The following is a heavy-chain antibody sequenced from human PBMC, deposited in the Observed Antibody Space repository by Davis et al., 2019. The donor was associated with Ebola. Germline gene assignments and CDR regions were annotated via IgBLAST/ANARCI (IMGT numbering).Heavy chain of an antibody. CDR2: ISYDGSNK. CDR3: AKKDYAISFDY. V-gene: IGHV3-30*18. D-gene: IGHD4-17*01. J-gene: IGHJ4*02. CDR1: GFTFSSFN. Sequence: GESLKISCAASGFTFSSFNMNWVRQAPGKGLEWVAVISYDGSNKYYADSVKGRFTISRDNSKNTLYLQMNSLRAEDTAVYYCAKKDYAISFDYWGQGTLVTVSS.